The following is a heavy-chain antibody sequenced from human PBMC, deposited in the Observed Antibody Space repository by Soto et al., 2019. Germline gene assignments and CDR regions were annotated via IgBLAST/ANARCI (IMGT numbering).Heavy chain of an antibody. J-gene: IGHJ4*02. Sequence: QVQLVQSGAEVKKPGASVKVSCKASGYTFTSYDINWIRQATGQGLEWMGWMNPNSGNTGYAQKFQVRVTMTRNPSISTAKMMLRILIAEDTAGYYCARILDSGGTMIRDYWGEGILVTVSS. V-gene: IGHV1-8*01. CDR3: ARILDSGGTMIRDY. CDR2: MNPNSGNT. CDR1: GYTFTSYD. D-gene: IGHD3-22*01.